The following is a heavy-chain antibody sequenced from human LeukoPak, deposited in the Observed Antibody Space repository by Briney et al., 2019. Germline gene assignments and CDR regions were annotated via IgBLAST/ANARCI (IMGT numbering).Heavy chain of an antibody. CDR3: ARTPMIVVVINQVGSFDI. J-gene: IGHJ3*02. CDR2: IYSGGST. V-gene: IGHV3-66*01. D-gene: IGHD3-22*01. CDR1: GFTVSSNY. Sequence: GGSLRLSCAASGFTVSSNYMSWVRQAPGKGLEWVSVIYSGGSTYYADSVKGRFTISRDNSKNTLYLQMNSLRAEDTAVYYCARTPMIVVVINQVGSFDIWGQGTMVTVSS.